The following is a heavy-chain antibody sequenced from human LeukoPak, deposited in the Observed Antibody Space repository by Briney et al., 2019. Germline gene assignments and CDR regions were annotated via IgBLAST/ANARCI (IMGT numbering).Heavy chain of an antibody. CDR2: IYYSGST. J-gene: IGHJ5*02. CDR3: ARGRPGSGPWMSNWFDP. D-gene: IGHD2-15*01. V-gene: IGHV4-31*03. CDR1: GGSISSGGYY. Sequence: SETLSLTCTVSGGSISSGGYYWSWIRQHPGKGLEWIGYIYYSGSTYYNPSLKSRVTISVDTSKNQFSLKLSSVTAADTAVYYCARGRPGSGPWMSNWFDPWGQGTLVTVSS.